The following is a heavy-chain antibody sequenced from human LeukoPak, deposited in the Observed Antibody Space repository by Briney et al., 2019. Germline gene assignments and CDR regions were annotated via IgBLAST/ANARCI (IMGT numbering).Heavy chain of an antibody. D-gene: IGHD3-10*01. CDR1: GGSITSSTHY. V-gene: IGHV4-39*07. Sequence: SETLSLTCTVSGGSITSSTHYWGWIRQPPGKGLEWIGTIYYTGSPTFYNPSLKSRLTISVDTSKSHFSLKLTSVTAADTAVYYCARERRGTMAREPYFDYWGQGTLVTVSS. CDR2: IYYTGSPT. CDR3: ARERRGTMAREPYFDY. J-gene: IGHJ4*02.